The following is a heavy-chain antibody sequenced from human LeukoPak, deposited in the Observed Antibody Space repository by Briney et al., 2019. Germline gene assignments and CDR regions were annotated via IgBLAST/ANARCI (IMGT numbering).Heavy chain of an antibody. CDR2: MNPNSGNT. CDR1: GYTFTSYD. J-gene: IGHJ4*02. CDR3: ARAGQEWFGELGFDQ. Sequence: ASVKVSCKASGYTFTSYDINWVRQATGQGLEWMGWMNPNSGNTGYAQKFQGRVTITRNTSISTAYMELSSLRSEDTAVYYCARAGQEWFGELGFDQWGQGTLVIVSS. V-gene: IGHV1-8*03. D-gene: IGHD3-10*01.